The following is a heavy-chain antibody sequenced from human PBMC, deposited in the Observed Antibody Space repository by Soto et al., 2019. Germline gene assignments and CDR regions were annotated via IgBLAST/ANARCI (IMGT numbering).Heavy chain of an antibody. D-gene: IGHD6-19*01. J-gene: IGHJ4*02. CDR3: ARSYSSGWEFDY. CDR2: ISSTGRTI. V-gene: IGHV3-11*01. CDR1: GFTFSNYY. Sequence: GGSLRLSCGASGFTFSNYYMSWIRQAPGKGLEWVSYISSTGRTIYYADSVKGRFTVSRDNAQNSLSLKLNSLRVEDTAVYYCARSYSSGWEFDYWGQGAQVTVSS.